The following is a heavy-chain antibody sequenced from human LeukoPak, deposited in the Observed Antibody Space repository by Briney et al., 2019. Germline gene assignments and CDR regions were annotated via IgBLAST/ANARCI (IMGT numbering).Heavy chain of an antibody. CDR1: GGSISSTGYC. CDR3: ARGSRMEGGRPSYYYYMDV. J-gene: IGHJ6*03. CDR2: IYTNGNT. V-gene: IGHV4-61*09. Sequence: SETLSLTCTVSGGSISSTGYCWSWIRQPAGKGLEWIGHIYTNGNTNYNPSLKSRVTISVDTSKNQFSLKLSSVTAADTAVYYCARGSRMEGGRPSYYYYMDVWGKGTTVTVSS. D-gene: IGHD1-26*01.